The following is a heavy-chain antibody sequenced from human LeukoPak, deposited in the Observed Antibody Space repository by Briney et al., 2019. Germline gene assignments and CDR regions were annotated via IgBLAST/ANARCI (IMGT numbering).Heavy chain of an antibody. CDR3: ASTQGYYDSSAPPTDAFDI. D-gene: IGHD3-22*01. V-gene: IGHV4-38-2*02. Sequence: SETLSLTCTVSGYSISSGYYWGWIRQPPGKGLEWIGSIYHSGSTYYNPSLKSRATISVDTSKNQFSLKLSSVTAADTAVYYCASTQGYYDSSAPPTDAFDIWGQGTMVTVSS. CDR2: IYHSGST. CDR1: GYSISSGYY. J-gene: IGHJ3*02.